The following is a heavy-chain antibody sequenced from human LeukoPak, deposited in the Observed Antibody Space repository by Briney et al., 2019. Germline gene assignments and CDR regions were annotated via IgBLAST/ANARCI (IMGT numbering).Heavy chain of an antibody. CDR1: GATFSDYS. CDR3: ARDQPRARYFDS. V-gene: IGHV1-69*04. D-gene: IGHD1-14*01. J-gene: IGHJ4*02. CDR2: IIPILNVP. Sequence: ASVKVSCKASGATFSDYSISWVRQAPGQGIEWMGRIIPILNVPNYARKFEGRVAITADKSTSTAYMELSSLKSEDTAVYYYARDQPRARYFDSWGQGTLVTVSS.